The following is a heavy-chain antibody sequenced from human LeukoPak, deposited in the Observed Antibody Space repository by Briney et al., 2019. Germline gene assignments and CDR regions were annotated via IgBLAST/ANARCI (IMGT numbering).Heavy chain of an antibody. CDR3: ARDRGGSIAAAGTFDY. CDR2: IIPIFGTA. V-gene: IGHV1-69*06. Sequence: SVKLSCKASGGTFSSYAISWVRQAPGQGLEWMGGIIPIFGTANYAQKFQGRVTITADKSTSTAYMELSSLRSEDTAVYYCARDRGGSIAAAGTFDYWGQGTLVTVSS. D-gene: IGHD6-13*01. CDR1: GGTFSSYA. J-gene: IGHJ4*02.